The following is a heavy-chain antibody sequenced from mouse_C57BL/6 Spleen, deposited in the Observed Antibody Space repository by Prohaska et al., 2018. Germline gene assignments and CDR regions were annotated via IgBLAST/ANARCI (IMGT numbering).Heavy chain of an antibody. Sequence: QVQLQQPGAELVRPGSSVKLSCKASGYTFTSYWMHWVKQRPIQCIEWIGNIDPSDSETHYNQKFKDKATLTVDKSSSTAYMQLSSLTSEDSAVYYCARYDYYGSSLDVWGTGTTVTVSS. CDR1: GYTFTSYW. D-gene: IGHD1-1*01. CDR2: IDPSDSET. CDR3: ARYDYYGSSLDV. V-gene: IGHV1-52*01. J-gene: IGHJ1*03.